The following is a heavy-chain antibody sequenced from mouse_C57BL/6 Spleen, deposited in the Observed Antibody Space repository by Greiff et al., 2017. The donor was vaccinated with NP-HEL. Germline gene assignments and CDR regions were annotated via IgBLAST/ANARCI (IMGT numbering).Heavy chain of an antibody. CDR1: GFTFSSYA. J-gene: IGHJ4*01. V-gene: IGHV5-4*01. Sequence: EVKLVESGGGLVKPGGSLKLSCAASGFTFSSYAMSWVRQTPEKRLEWVATISDGGSYTYYPDNVKGRFTISRDNAKNNLYLQMSHLKSEDTAMYYCAREWDYGGAMDYWGQGTSVTVSS. D-gene: IGHD2-4*01. CDR3: AREWDYGGAMDY. CDR2: ISDGGSYT.